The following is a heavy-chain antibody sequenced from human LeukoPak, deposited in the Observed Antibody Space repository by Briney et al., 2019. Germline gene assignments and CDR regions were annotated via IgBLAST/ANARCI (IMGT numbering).Heavy chain of an antibody. D-gene: IGHD3-22*01. CDR1: GFTFSSYA. J-gene: IGHJ4*02. V-gene: IGHV3-23*01. CDR3: VKDREYYYDSSALSGY. Sequence: GGSLRLYCAASGFTFSSYAMSWVRQARGKGLECVSAISGSGGVTSYAVSVKGRFTISKDNSKNSLYLQMNRLRAEDTAVYYCVKDREYYYDSSALSGYGGQGTLVTVSS. CDR2: ISGSGGVT.